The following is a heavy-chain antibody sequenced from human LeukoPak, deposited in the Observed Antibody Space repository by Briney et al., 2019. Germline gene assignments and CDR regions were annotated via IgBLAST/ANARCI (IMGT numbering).Heavy chain of an antibody. CDR2: IYSGGST. CDR3: ARERMAPGYYYYGMDV. Sequence: GGSLRLSCAASGFTVSSNYMSWVRQAPGKGLEWVSVIYSGGSTYYADSVKGRFTISRDNSRNTLYLQMNSLGAEDTAVYYCARERMAPGYYYYGMDVWGQGTTVTVSS. CDR1: GFTVSSNY. J-gene: IGHJ6*02. V-gene: IGHV3-66*01. D-gene: IGHD5-24*01.